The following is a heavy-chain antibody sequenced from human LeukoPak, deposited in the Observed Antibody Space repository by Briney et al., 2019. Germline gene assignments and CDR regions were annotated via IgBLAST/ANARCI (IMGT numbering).Heavy chain of an antibody. D-gene: IGHD5-18*01. Sequence: GGSLRLSCAAPGFTVRSNYMTWVRQAPGKGLEWVSVMYSGDSTYYDDSMKGRFTISRDNSKNTLDLQMNSLRDVDTGVYYCARADGYSSWFVHWGQGTLVTVSS. CDR1: GFTVRSNY. CDR3: ARADGYSSWFVH. CDR2: MYSGDST. J-gene: IGHJ5*02. V-gene: IGHV3-53*01.